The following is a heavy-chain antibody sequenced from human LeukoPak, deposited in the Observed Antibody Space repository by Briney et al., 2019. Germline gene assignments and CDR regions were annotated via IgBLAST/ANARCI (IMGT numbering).Heavy chain of an antibody. CDR3: ATTQSSLYYYYYYMDV. CDR1: GFTLRTYW. Sequence: GGSLRLSCAASGFTLRTYWIRWVRQAPGKGLEWVASINQGGSETYYVESVKGRFTISGDNSKNTLYLQMNSLRAEDTALYYCATTQSSLYYYYYYMDVWGKGTTVTVSS. CDR2: INQGGSET. V-gene: IGHV3-7*01. D-gene: IGHD2/OR15-2a*01. J-gene: IGHJ6*03.